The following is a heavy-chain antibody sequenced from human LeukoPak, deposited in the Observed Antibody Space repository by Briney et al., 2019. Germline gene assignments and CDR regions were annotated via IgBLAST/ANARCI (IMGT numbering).Heavy chain of an antibody. CDR1: GFTVSGNY. CDR3: ARDDGVVLTAGYYGMDV. D-gene: IGHD2-21*02. Sequence: GGSLRLSCAASGFTVSGNYMSWVRQAPGKGLEWVSVIYSGGSTYYADSVKGRFTISRHNSKNTLYLQMNSLRAVDTAVYYCARDDGVVLTAGYYGMDVWAKGPRSPSP. CDR2: IYSGGST. J-gene: IGHJ6*02. V-gene: IGHV3-53*04.